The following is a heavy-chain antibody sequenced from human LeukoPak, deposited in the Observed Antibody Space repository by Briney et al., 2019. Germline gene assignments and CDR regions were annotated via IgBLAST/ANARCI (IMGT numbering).Heavy chain of an antibody. CDR3: ARGGLAAAGTGYYYMDV. CDR1: GFTVRSNY. Sequence: GGSLRLSCAASGFTVRSNYMSWVRQAPGRVLEWVSVVYSGRSTYYADSVKGRFTISRDNSKNTLYLQMNSLRAEDTAVYYCARGGLAAAGTGYYYMDVWGKGTTVTVSS. D-gene: IGHD6-13*01. V-gene: IGHV3-53*05. CDR2: VYSGRST. J-gene: IGHJ6*03.